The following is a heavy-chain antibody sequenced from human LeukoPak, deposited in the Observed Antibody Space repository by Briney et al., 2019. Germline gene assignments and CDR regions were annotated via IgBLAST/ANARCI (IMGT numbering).Heavy chain of an antibody. J-gene: IGHJ6*03. V-gene: IGHV3-23*01. D-gene: IGHD1-26*01. CDR2: ISGSGGST. CDR1: GFTFSNSA. CDR3: AKEVGDYYSYMNV. Sequence: GGSLRLSCAASGFTFSNSAMNWVRQAPGRGLEWVAAISGSGGSTYYADSVKGRFTVSRDNSKNTLYVQMNSLRAEDTAMYYCAKEVGDYYSYMNVWGKGTTVTVSS.